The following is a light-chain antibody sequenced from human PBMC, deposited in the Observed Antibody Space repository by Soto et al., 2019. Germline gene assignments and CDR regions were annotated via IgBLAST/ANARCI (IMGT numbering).Light chain of an antibody. CDR1: QSVSSNY. CDR3: QQYGSSRWT. Sequence: EIVLTQSPGTRSLSPGERATLSCRASQSVSSNYLVWYQQKPGQAPRLLIYGASARATGIPDRFSGSGSGTDFTLTISRLEPEDFAVYYCQQYGSSRWTFGQGTKVEIK. CDR2: GAS. V-gene: IGKV3-20*01. J-gene: IGKJ1*01.